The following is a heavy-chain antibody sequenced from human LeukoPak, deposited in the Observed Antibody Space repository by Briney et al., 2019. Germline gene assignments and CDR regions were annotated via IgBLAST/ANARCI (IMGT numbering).Heavy chain of an antibody. J-gene: IGHJ4*02. CDR3: ARDSGYAPPKLDY. CDR1: GGSINNNNW. Sequence: SETPSLTCAVSGGSINNNNWWSWVRQPPGKGLEWIGEIYHSGSTNYNPSLKSRVTISVAKSKNQFSLKLTSVTAADTAVYYCARDSGYAPPKLDYWGQGILVTVSS. CDR2: IYHSGST. V-gene: IGHV4-4*02. D-gene: IGHD2-15*01.